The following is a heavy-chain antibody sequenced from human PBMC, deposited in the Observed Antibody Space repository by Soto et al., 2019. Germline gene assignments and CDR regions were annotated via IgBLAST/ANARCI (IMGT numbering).Heavy chain of an antibody. V-gene: IGHV1-3*01. D-gene: IGHD3-9*01. CDR3: ARARFEVDP. CDR2: INGGSGYT. J-gene: IGHJ5*02. Sequence: QVRLVQSGAELKKPGASVKVSCKASGYTFTSHSMHWVRQAPGQRLEWMGWINGGSGYTRYSQKFQGRVTFTSDTSASTVYMELSSLRSEDTAVYYCARARFEVDPWGQGTLVTVSS. CDR1: GYTFTSHS.